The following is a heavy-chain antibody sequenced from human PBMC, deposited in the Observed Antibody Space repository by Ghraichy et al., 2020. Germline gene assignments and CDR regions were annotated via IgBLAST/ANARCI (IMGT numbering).Heavy chain of an antibody. CDR1: GASLNDYY. D-gene: IGHD2/OR15-2a*01. Sequence: SETLSLTCTVSGASLNDYYWTWIRQAPGKGLEWIGYISSTGSTNYSPALESRVTLSVDPSKTQISLKLTSVAAADTAVYYCARGRQFLDYYYYGLDVWGQGTAVIVSS. CDR2: ISSTGST. CDR3: ARGRQFLDYYYYGLDV. J-gene: IGHJ6*02. V-gene: IGHV4-59*01.